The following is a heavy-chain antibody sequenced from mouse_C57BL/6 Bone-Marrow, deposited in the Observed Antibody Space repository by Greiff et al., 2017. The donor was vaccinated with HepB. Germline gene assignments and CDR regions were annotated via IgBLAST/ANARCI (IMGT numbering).Heavy chain of an antibody. Sequence: EVKLEESGEGLVKPGGSLKLSCAASGFTFSSYAMSWVRQTPEKRLEWVAYISSGGDYIYYADTVKGRFTISRDNARNTLYLQMSSLKSEDTAMYYCTSSLLWPYAMDYWGQGTSVTVSS. CDR2: ISSGGDYI. CDR3: TSSLLWPYAMDY. J-gene: IGHJ4*01. D-gene: IGHD2-10*01. V-gene: IGHV5-9-1*02. CDR1: GFTFSSYA.